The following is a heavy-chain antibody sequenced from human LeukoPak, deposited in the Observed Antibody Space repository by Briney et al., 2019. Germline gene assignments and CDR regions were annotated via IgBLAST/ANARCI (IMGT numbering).Heavy chain of an antibody. CDR1: GFTFTTYA. Sequence: GGSPRLSCAASGFTFTTYATSWVRPAPGKGLEWVSTVYSGVDTYYADSVRGRFTISRDNSRNTVFLQINSLRAEDTAVYYCAKSHSVAQRGYFDYWGQGTLVTVSS. V-gene: IGHV3-23*01. CDR2: VYSGVDT. J-gene: IGHJ4*02. D-gene: IGHD4-23*01. CDR3: AKSHSVAQRGYFDY.